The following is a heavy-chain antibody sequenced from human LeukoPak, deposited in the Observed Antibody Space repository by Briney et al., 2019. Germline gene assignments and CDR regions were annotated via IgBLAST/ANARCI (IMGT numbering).Heavy chain of an antibody. CDR1: GFTFSSYG. D-gene: IGHD3-10*01. V-gene: IGHV3-30*18. J-gene: IGHJ4*02. Sequence: GGSLRLSCAASGFTFSSYGMHWVRQAPGKGLEWVAVISYDGSNKYYADSVKGRFTISRDNSKNTLYLQMNSLRAEDTAVYYCAKDLPQLWFEDPLGGPDYWGQGTLVTVSS. CDR3: AKDLPQLWFEDPLGGPDY. CDR2: ISYDGSNK.